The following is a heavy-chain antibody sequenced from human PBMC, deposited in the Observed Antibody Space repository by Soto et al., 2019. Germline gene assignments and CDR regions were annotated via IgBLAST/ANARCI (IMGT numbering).Heavy chain of an antibody. V-gene: IGHV4-34*01. D-gene: IGHD1-1*01. CDR3: ARVERGTATTVVDAFDI. Sequence: QVQLQQWGAGLLKPSETLSLTCAVYGGSVSSSGNYYWSWIRQPPGKGLEWIGEMSHSGGTHFNPSLKSLVTISVDTSKNQFSLKMSSVTAADTALYYCARVERGTATTVVDAFDIWGPGTMVTVSS. J-gene: IGHJ3*02. CDR1: GGSVSSSGNYY. CDR2: MSHSGGT.